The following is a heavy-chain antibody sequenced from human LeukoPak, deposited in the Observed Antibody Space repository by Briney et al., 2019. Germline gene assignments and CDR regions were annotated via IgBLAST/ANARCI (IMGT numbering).Heavy chain of an antibody. CDR2: ISNSGST. D-gene: IGHD2-2*01. Sequence: PSETLSLTCTVSGGSISSYYWSWIRQPPGKGLEWIGYISNSGSTNYNPSLKSRVTISVDTSKNQFSLKLSSVTAADTAVYYCARHGSSTSCFRFCNWFDPWGQGTLVTVSS. V-gene: IGHV4-59*08. J-gene: IGHJ5*02. CDR3: ARHGSSTSCFRFCNWFDP. CDR1: GGSISSYY.